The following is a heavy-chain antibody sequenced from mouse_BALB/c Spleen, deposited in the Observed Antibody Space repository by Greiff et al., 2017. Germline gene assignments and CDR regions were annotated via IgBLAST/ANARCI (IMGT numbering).Heavy chain of an antibody. J-gene: IGHJ3*01. V-gene: IGHV5-9-3*01. D-gene: IGHD2-1*01. Sequence: EVKLMESGGGLVKPGGSLKLSCAASGFTFSSYAMSWVRQTPEKRLEWVATISSGGSYTYYPDSVKGRFTISRDNAKNTLYLQMSSLRSEDTAMYYCAREDVYYGNGWFAYWGQGTLVTVSA. CDR1: GFTFSSYA. CDR2: ISSGGSYT. CDR3: AREDVYYGNGWFAY.